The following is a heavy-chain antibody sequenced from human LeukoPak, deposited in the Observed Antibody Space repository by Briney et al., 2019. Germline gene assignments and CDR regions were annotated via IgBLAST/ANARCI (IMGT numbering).Heavy chain of an antibody. CDR1: GGTFSSYA. CDR3: ARELGYWFDP. J-gene: IGHJ5*02. D-gene: IGHD3-10*01. CDR2: IIPIFGTA. Sequence: SVKVSCKASGGTFSSYAISWVRQAPGQGLEWMGRIIPIFGTANYAQKFRGRVTITTDESTSTAYMELSSLRSEDTAVYYCARELGYWFDPWGQGTLVTVSS. V-gene: IGHV1-69*05.